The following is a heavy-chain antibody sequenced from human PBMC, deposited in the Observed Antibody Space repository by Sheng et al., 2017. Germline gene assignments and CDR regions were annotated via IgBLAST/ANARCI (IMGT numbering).Heavy chain of an antibody. CDR2: ISGSGGST. CDR3: AKVLVAAAGYYYYYGMDV. Sequence: TASGFTFSSYAMSWVRQAPGKGLEWVSAISGSGGSTYYADSVKGRFTISRDNSKNTLYLQMNSLRAEDTAVYYCAKVLVAAAGYYYYYGMDVWGQGTTVTVSS. D-gene: IGHD6-13*01. CDR1: GFTFSSYA. V-gene: IGHV3-23*01. J-gene: IGHJ6*02.